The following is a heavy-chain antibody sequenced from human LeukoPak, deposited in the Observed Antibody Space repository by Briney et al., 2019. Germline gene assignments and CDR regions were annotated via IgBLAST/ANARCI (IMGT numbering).Heavy chain of an antibody. Sequence: GGSLRLSCAASGFTFSDYYVSWIRQAPGKGLEWVSYISTTGSTKYYADSVKGRFTISRDNAKNSLYLQTNSLRAEDTAGDYCARVPTTVTYTDYWSQGTLVIVSS. D-gene: IGHD4-17*01. V-gene: IGHV3-11*01. CDR2: ISTTGSTK. J-gene: IGHJ4*02. CDR1: GFTFSDYY. CDR3: ARVPTTVTYTDY.